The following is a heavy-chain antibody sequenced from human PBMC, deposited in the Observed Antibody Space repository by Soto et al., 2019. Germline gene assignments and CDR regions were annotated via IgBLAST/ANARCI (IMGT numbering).Heavy chain of an antibody. V-gene: IGHV3-30*18. CDR2: ISYDGSNK. CDR3: AKERYPYYDILTGYSDFDY. J-gene: IGHJ4*02. CDR1: GFTFSSYG. D-gene: IGHD3-9*01. Sequence: GGSLRLSCAASGFTFSSYGMHWVRQTPGKGLEWVAVISYDGSNKYYADSVKGRFTISRDNSKNTLYLQMNSLRAEDTAVYYCAKERYPYYDILTGYSDFDYWGQGTLVTVSS.